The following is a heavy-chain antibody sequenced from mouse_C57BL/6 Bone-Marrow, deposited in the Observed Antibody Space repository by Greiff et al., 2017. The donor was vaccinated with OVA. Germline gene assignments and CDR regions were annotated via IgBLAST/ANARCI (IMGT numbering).Heavy chain of an antibody. CDR2: ISSGGSYT. V-gene: IGHV5-6*02. D-gene: IGHD2-3*01. CDR1: GFTFSSYG. Sequence: EVKLVESGGDLVKPGGSLKLSCAASGFTFSSYGMSWVRQTPDKRLEWVATISSGGSYTYYPDSVKGRFTISRDNAKNTLYLQMSSLKSEDTAMYYCARHDSYYALLYFDVWGTGTTVTVSS. J-gene: IGHJ1*03. CDR3: ARHDSYYALLYFDV.